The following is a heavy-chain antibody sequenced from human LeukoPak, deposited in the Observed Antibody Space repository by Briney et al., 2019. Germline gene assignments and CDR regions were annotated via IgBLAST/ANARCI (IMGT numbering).Heavy chain of an antibody. Sequence: PSETLSLTCTVSGGSISSSSYYWGWIRQPPGKGLEWIGSIYYSGSTYYNPSLKSRVTISVDTSKNQFSLKLSSVTAADTAVYYCARYPLTYYYYYYMDVWGKGTTVTVSS. J-gene: IGHJ6*03. V-gene: IGHV4-39*07. D-gene: IGHD3-9*01. CDR2: IYYSGST. CDR3: ARYPLTYYYYYYMDV. CDR1: GGSISSSSYY.